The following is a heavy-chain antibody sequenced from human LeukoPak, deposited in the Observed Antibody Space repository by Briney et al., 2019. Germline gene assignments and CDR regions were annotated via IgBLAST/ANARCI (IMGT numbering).Heavy chain of an antibody. D-gene: IGHD5-18*01. J-gene: IGHJ6*02. CDR1: GDSVSSNSAA. Sequence: SQTLSLTCAIPGDSVSSNSAAWNWIRQSPSRGLEWLGRTYYRSKWYNDYAVSVKSRITINPDTSKNQFSLQLNSVTPEDTAVFYCARGPSIQLWSDPYYYYGMDVWGQGTTVTVSS. V-gene: IGHV6-1*01. CDR2: TYYRSKWYN. CDR3: ARGPSIQLWSDPYYYYGMDV.